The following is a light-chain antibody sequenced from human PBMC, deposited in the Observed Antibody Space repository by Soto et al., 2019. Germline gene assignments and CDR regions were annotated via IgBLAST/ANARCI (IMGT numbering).Light chain of an antibody. CDR3: QQYSSYWT. Sequence: DIQMTQSPSSLSASVGDRGTITCRASQSISSYLHWYQQKPGTAPKLLIYAASNLQSGVPSRFSASGSGTDFTLTLNSLQPEDFATYYCQQYSSYWTFGQGTKVDVK. V-gene: IGKV1-39*01. CDR1: QSISSY. CDR2: AAS. J-gene: IGKJ1*01.